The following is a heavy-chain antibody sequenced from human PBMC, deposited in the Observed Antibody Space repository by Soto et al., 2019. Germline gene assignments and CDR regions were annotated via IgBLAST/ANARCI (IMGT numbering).Heavy chain of an antibody. V-gene: IGHV3-53*01. J-gene: IGHJ4*02. CDR3: ARVTTFYDILTSSYALNYFDY. Sequence: GGSLRLSCAASGFSVTSNYMTWVRQAPGKGLECVSVIYAGGNTYYPDSVKGRFTISSDNSKNTLFLQMNSLRAEDTAVYYCARVTTFYDILTSSYALNYFDYWGQGTRVTVSS. D-gene: IGHD3-9*01. CDR2: IYAGGNT. CDR1: GFSVTSNY.